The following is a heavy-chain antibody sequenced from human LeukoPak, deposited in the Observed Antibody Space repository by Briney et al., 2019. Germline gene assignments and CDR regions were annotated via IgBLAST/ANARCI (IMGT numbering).Heavy chain of an antibody. V-gene: IGHV3-15*01. Sequence: GGSLRLSCAASGFIFTNAWMSWVRQPPGKGLEWIGRIKSNADGGTRDFAAPVKGRFSISRDDSKNTVYLQMNSLRIEDTAVYFCVTDPGGYYLGWGQGTLVTVSS. CDR1: GFIFTNAW. CDR2: IKSNADGGTR. CDR3: VTDPGGYYLG. J-gene: IGHJ4*02. D-gene: IGHD1-26*01.